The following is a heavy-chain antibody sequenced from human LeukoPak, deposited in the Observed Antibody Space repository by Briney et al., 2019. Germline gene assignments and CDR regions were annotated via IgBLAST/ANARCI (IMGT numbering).Heavy chain of an antibody. CDR2: IYYSGST. CDR3: ARHRSGWLQSSFDY. J-gene: IGHJ4*02. V-gene: IGHV4-59*08. D-gene: IGHD5-24*01. Sequence: SETLSLTCTVSGASVSSYYWSWIRQPPGKGLEWIGYIYYSGSTNYNPSLKSRVTMSVDTSKNQFSLKLTSVTAADTAVYYCARHRSGWLQSSFDYWGQGTLVTVSS. CDR1: GASVSSYY.